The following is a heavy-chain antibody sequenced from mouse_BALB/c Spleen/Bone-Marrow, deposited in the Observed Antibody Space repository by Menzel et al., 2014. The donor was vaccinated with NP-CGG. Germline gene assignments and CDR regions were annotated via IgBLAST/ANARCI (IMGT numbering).Heavy chain of an antibody. CDR2: SRNKANDYTT. Sequence: VHLVESGGGLVQPGGSLRLSCATSGFTFSDFYMEWIRQPPGKRLEWIAASRNKANDYTTEYSASVKGRFIVSRDTSQSILYLQMNALRAEDTAIYYCARDAGDWYFDVWGAGTTVTVSS. CDR3: ARDAGDWYFDV. CDR1: GFTFSDFY. V-gene: IGHV7-1*02. J-gene: IGHJ1*01.